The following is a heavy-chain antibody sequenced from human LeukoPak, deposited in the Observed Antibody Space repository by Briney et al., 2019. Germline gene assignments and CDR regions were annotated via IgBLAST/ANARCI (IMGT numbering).Heavy chain of an antibody. J-gene: IGHJ4*02. Sequence: GGSLRLSCAASGFTFSSYWMSWVRQAPGKGLEWVANIKQDGSEKYYVDSVEGRFTISRDNAKNSLYLQMNSLRVEDTAIYYCTRQAGTGDYWGQGTLVTVSS. CDR2: IKQDGSEK. CDR3: TRQAGTGDY. V-gene: IGHV3-7*01. D-gene: IGHD3-10*01. CDR1: GFTFSSYW.